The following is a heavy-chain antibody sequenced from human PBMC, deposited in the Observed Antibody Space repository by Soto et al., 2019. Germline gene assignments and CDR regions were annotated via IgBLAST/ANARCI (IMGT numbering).Heavy chain of an antibody. CDR1: GFSLSTSGVG. J-gene: IGHJ5*02. CDR3: AQYDFWSGYPPPGWFDP. CDR2: IYWNDDK. V-gene: IGHV2-5*01. D-gene: IGHD3-3*01. Sequence: SGPTLVNPTHTLTLTCTFSGFSLSTSGVGVGWIRQPPGKALEWLALIYWNDDKRYSPSLKSRLTITKDTSKNQVVLTMTNMDPVDTATYYCAQYDFWSGYPPPGWFDPWGQGTLVTVSS.